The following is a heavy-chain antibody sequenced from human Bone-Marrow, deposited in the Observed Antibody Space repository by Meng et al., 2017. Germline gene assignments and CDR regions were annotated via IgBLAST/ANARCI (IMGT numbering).Heavy chain of an antibody. J-gene: IGHJ4*02. V-gene: IGHV3-48*04. D-gene: IGHD3-22*01. CDR1: GFTFSSYS. Sequence: GGSLRLSCAASGFTFSSYSMNWVRQAPGKGLEWVSYISSSGSTIYYADSVKGRFTISRDNAKNSLYLQMNSLRAEDTAVYYCARDEVDSSGYFDFDYWGQGTLVTVSS. CDR3: ARDEVDSSGYFDFDY. CDR2: ISSSGSTI.